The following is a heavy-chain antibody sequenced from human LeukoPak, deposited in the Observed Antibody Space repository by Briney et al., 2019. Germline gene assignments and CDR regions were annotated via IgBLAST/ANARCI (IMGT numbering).Heavy chain of an antibody. CDR3: AKVKYCSSTSCYRQDYYGMDV. D-gene: IGHD2-2*01. V-gene: IGHV3-23*01. J-gene: IGHJ6*02. CDR1: GFTFSSYA. CDR2: ISGSGGST. Sequence: GGSLRLSCAASGFTFSSYAMSWVRQAPGKGLEWVSAISGSGGSTYYADSVKGRFTISRDNSKNTLYLQMNSLRAEDTAVYYCAKVKYCSSTSCYRQDYYGMDVWGQGTTVTVSS.